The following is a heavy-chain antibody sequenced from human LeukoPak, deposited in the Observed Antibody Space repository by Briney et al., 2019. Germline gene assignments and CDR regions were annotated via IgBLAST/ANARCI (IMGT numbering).Heavy chain of an antibody. D-gene: IGHD1-14*01. V-gene: IGHV3-53*01. CDR1: GFTVSSNY. J-gene: IGHJ6*02. CDR3: ARDTPEPPYYYYGMDV. CDR2: IYSGGST. Sequence: GGSLRLSCAASGFTVSSNYMSWVRQAPGKGLEWVSVIYSGGSTHYADSVKGRFTISRDNSKNTLYLQMNSLRAEDTAVYYCARDTPEPPYYYYGMDVWGQGTTVTVSS.